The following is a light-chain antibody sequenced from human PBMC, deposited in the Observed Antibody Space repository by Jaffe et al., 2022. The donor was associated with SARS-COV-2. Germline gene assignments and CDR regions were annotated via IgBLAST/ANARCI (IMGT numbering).Light chain of an antibody. CDR3: ASWDDSLNGWV. CDR2: SND. J-gene: IGLJ3*02. V-gene: IGLV1-44*01. CDR1: SSNIGSYT. Sequence: QSALTQPPSSSGTPGQRVTVSCSGSSSNIGSYTVNWYQQLPGAAPKVLIYSNDQRPSGVPDRFSGSKSGTSASLAISGLQSEDEADYYCASWDDSLNGWVFGGGTKLTVL.